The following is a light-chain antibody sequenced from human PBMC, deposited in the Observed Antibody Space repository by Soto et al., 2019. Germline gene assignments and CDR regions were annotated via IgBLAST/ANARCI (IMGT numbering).Light chain of an antibody. V-gene: IGLV2-14*03. CDR1: SNDVGGHDY. CDR3: ASYTSSSILV. J-gene: IGLJ1*01. CDR2: DVR. Sequence: QSALTQPASVSGSPGQSIIISCTGTSNDVGGHDYVSWYQQHPGKAPKLLIYDVRSRASGVSDRFSGSKSGHTASLTISGSRPEDEADYYCASYTSSSILVFRTGTKLTVL.